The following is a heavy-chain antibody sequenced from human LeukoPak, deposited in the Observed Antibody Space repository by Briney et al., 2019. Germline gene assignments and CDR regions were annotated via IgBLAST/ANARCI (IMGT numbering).Heavy chain of an antibody. CDR1: GFTFDDYG. D-gene: IGHD2-8*01. Sequence: GGSLRLSCAASGFTFDDYGMSWVRQAPGKGLEWVAGINWNGGSGGYADSVKGRCTISIDKAKTSLYLQMNSLRAEDTALYYCARVRLRCTNGVCHRNWFDPWGQGTLVTVSS. CDR2: INWNGGSG. J-gene: IGHJ5*02. V-gene: IGHV3-20*04. CDR3: ARVRLRCTNGVCHRNWFDP.